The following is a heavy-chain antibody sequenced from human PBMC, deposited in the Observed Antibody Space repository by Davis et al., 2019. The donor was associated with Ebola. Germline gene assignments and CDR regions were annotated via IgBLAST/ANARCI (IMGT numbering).Heavy chain of an antibody. CDR3: ATTFLLVGATARD. CDR2: IYHSGST. V-gene: IGHV4-59*12. CDR1: GGSITSYY. Sequence: MPSETLSLTCTVSGGSITSYYWSWIRQPTGKGLEWIGYIYHSGSTNYNPSLKSRVTISVDKSKNQFSLKLTSVTAADTAVYYCATTFLLVGATARDWGQGTLVTVSS. J-gene: IGHJ4*02. D-gene: IGHD1-26*01.